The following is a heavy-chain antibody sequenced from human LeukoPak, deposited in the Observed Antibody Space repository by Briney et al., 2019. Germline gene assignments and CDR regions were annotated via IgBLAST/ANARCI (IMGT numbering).Heavy chain of an antibody. CDR3: ARGRAGPFDY. V-gene: IGHV4-61*05. D-gene: IGHD3-10*01. Sequence: SETLSLTCTVSGGSISSSSYYWGWIRQPPGKGLEWIGYIYYSGSTNYNPSLKSRVTISVDTSKNQFSLKLSSVTAADTAVYYCARGRAGPFDYWGQGTLVTVSS. J-gene: IGHJ4*02. CDR2: IYYSGST. CDR1: GGSISSSSYY.